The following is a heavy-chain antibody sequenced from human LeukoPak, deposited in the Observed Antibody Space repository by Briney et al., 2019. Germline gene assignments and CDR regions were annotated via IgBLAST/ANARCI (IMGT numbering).Heavy chain of an antibody. J-gene: IGHJ4*02. Sequence: PGGSLGLFRAVWGFTFSNYWMSWVRQAPGKGLEWVANINQGGSEKYHLNYVKGRFTISRDNVKNSLYLQMNSLRTDDTAIYYCVRDGSGYDYWGQGTLVTVSS. CDR1: GFTFSNYW. V-gene: IGHV3-7*05. CDR2: INQGGSEK. CDR3: VRDGSGYDY. D-gene: IGHD6-19*01.